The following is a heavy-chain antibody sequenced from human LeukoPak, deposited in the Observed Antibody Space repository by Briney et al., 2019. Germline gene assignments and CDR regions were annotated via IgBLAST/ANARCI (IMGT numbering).Heavy chain of an antibody. J-gene: IGHJ4*02. CDR2: FDPEDGET. CDR3: ATAWKVVAANLFDY. CDR1: GYTLTELS. V-gene: IGHV1-24*01. Sequence: ASVKVSCKVSGYTLTELSMHWVRQAPGKGLEGMGGFDPEDGETIYAQKFQGRVTMTEDTSTDTAYMELSSLRSEDTAVYYCATAWKVVAANLFDYWGQGTLVTVSS. D-gene: IGHD2-15*01.